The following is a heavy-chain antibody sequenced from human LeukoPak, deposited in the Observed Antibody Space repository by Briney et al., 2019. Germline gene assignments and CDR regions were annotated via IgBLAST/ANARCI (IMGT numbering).Heavy chain of an antibody. CDR3: ARDYSGSGSYYVIFDY. J-gene: IGHJ4*02. V-gene: IGHV1-2*02. D-gene: IGHD3-10*01. CDR2: INPNSGGT. Sequence: VASVKVSFKASGYTFTSYGISWVRQAPGQGLEWMGWINPNSGGTNYAQKFQGRVIMTRDTSISTAYMELRSLSSDDTAVYFCARDYSGSGSYYVIFDYWGQGTLVTVSS. CDR1: GYTFTSYG.